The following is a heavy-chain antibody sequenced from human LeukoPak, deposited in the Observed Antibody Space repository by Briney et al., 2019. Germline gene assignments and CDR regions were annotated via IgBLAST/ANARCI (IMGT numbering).Heavy chain of an antibody. D-gene: IGHD3-22*01. Sequence: KPSETLSLTCTVSGGSISSYYWSWIRQPPGKGLEWIGYIYYSGSTNYNPSLKSRVTISVDTSKNQSSLKLSSVTAADTAVYYCASSPSYYYDSSGYPPYFDYWGQGTLVTVSS. CDR3: ASSPSYYYDSSGYPPYFDY. J-gene: IGHJ4*02. V-gene: IGHV4-59*08. CDR2: IYYSGST. CDR1: GGSISSYY.